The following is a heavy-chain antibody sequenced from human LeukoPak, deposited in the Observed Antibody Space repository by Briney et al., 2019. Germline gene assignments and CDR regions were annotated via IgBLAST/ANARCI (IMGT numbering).Heavy chain of an antibody. CDR3: VRGDDAFDI. V-gene: IGHV3-66*01. CDR2: IYSGAGT. D-gene: IGHD1-26*01. Sequence: PGGSLRLSCAASGFTVSSSYMSWVRQAPGKGLEWVSVIYSGAGTYYADSVKGRFTISRDNSKNTLYLQMNSLRAEDTAVYYCVRGDDAFDIWGQGTMVTVSS. CDR1: GFTVSSSY. J-gene: IGHJ3*02.